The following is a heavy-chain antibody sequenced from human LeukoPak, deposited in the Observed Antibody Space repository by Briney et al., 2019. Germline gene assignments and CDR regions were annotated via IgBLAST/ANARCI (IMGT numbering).Heavy chain of an antibody. CDR1: GFTFSSYS. Sequence: MSGGSLRLSCAASGFTFSSYSMNWVRQAPGKGLEWVSSISSSSSYIYYADSVKGRFTISRDNAKNSLYLQMNSLRAEDTAVYYCARDPGSPTMVRGVIIKPPPFFDYWGQGTLVTVSS. CDR3: ARDPGSPTMVRGVIIKPPPFFDY. J-gene: IGHJ4*02. CDR2: ISSSSSYI. D-gene: IGHD3-10*01. V-gene: IGHV3-21*01.